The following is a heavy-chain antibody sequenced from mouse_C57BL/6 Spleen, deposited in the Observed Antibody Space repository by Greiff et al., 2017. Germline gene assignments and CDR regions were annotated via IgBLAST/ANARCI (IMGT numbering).Heavy chain of an antibody. D-gene: IGHD1-1*01. Sequence: EVQVVESGGGLVQPGGSMKLSCAASGFTFSDAWMDWVRQSPEKGLEWVAEIRNKANNHATSYPESVKGSFTISRDDSKSSGYLQMNSLRAEDTGIYYCTGTTVEVAAYWGQGTLVTVSA. CDR3: TGTTVEVAAY. CDR2: IRNKANNHAT. V-gene: IGHV6-6*01. J-gene: IGHJ3*01. CDR1: GFTFSDAW.